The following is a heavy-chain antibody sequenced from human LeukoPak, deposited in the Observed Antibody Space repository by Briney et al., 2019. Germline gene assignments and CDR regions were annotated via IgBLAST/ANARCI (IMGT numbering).Heavy chain of an antibody. Sequence: PGGSLRLSCAASGFTFSSYSMNWVRQAPGKGLEWVSSISSSSSYIYYADSVKGRFTISRDNAKNSLYLQMNSLRAEDTAVYYCARVGDCSGGSCGPAGGVVITPEDYWGQGTLVTVSS. CDR1: GFTFSSYS. J-gene: IGHJ4*02. CDR3: ARVGDCSGGSCGPAGGVVITPEDY. D-gene: IGHD2-15*01. V-gene: IGHV3-21*01. CDR2: ISSSSSYI.